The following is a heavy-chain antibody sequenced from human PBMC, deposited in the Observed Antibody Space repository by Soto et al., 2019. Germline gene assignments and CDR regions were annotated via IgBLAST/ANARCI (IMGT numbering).Heavy chain of an antibody. CDR3: AADQDDFWSGQDYYYGMDV. CDR2: IVVGSGNT. D-gene: IGHD3-3*01. Sequence: SVKVSCKASGFTFTSSAVQWVRQARGQRLEWIGWIVVGSGNTNYAQKFQERVTITRDMSTSTAYMELSSLRSEDTAVYYCAADQDDFWSGQDYYYGMDVWGQGTTVTVSS. V-gene: IGHV1-58*01. J-gene: IGHJ6*02. CDR1: GFTFTSSA.